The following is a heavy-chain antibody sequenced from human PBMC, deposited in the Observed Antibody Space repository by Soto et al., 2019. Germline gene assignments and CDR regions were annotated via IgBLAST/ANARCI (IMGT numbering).Heavy chain of an antibody. D-gene: IGHD3-22*01. CDR3: AKDSTMIVVVSWGGDAFDI. CDR2: ISGSGGST. Sequence: EVQLLESGGGLVQPGGSLRLSCAASGFTFSSYAMSWVRQAPGKGLEWVSAISGSGGSTYYADSVKGRFTISRDNSKNTLYLQMNSLRAEDTAVYYCAKDSTMIVVVSWGGDAFDIWGQGTMVTVSS. J-gene: IGHJ3*02. CDR1: GFTFSSYA. V-gene: IGHV3-23*01.